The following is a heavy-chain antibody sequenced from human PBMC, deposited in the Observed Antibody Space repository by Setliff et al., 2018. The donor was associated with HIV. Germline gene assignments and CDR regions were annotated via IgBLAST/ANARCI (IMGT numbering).Heavy chain of an antibody. D-gene: IGHD7-27*01. CDR3: TRDLDLTGGEAFDI. CDR2: LSAESTFI. J-gene: IGHJ3*02. V-gene: IGHV3-21*01. CDR1: GFTFSAYT. Sequence: GESLKISCVASGFTFSAYTMNWVRQAPGKGLEWVASLSAESTFIYHADSMKGRFTISRDNARNSLYLQMNSLRAEDTAMYYCTRDLDLTGGEAFDIWGQGTMVTVSS.